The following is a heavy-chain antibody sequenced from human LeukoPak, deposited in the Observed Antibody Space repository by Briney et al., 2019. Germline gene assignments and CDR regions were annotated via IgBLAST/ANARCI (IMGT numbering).Heavy chain of an antibody. CDR2: IKEDGTEK. CDR3: ARLLAYGSGAEAFDY. D-gene: IGHD3-10*01. J-gene: IGHJ4*02. CDR1: GFTFSSYW. V-gene: IGHV3-7*01. Sequence: GRSLRLSCAASGFTFSSYWISWIRQAPGKGREWVANIKEDGTEKYYVDSVKGRFTISRDNAKISLYLQMNSLRAEDTAVYYCARLLAYGSGAEAFDYWGQGALVTVSS.